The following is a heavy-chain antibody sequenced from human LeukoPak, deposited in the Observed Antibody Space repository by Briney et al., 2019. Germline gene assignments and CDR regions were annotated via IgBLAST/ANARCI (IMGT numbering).Heavy chain of an antibody. CDR1: GGPISGYF. V-gene: IGHV4-4*07. CDR2: FYTSGNT. CDR3: ARDKPAVGGDYYYRMDV. J-gene: IGHJ6*02. Sequence: EALSLTFTFSGGPISGYFWGWIRQPAGEGLEGIGDFYTSGNTNYNPSLNSRVTMSVDTSRNQFSLKLTSVTAADTAVYYCARDKPAVGGDYYYRMDVWGQGTTVTVSS. D-gene: IGHD3-16*01.